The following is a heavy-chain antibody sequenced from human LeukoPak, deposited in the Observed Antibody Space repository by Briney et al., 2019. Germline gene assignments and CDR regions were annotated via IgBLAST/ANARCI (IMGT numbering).Heavy chain of an antibody. CDR1: GGSISSYY. Sequence: PSETLSLTCTVSGGSISSYYWSWIWQPPGKGLEWIGNIYYSGSTNYNPSLKSRVTISVDTSKNQFSLKLSSVTAADTAVYYCARQSCSGGSCYPRPYWYFDLWGRGTLVTVSS. D-gene: IGHD2-15*01. J-gene: IGHJ2*01. CDR2: IYYSGST. CDR3: ARQSCSGGSCYPRPYWYFDL. V-gene: IGHV4-59*08.